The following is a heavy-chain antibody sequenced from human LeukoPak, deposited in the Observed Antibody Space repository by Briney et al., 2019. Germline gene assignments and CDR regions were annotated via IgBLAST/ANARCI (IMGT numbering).Heavy chain of an antibody. Sequence: PGRSLRLSCAASGFTFSSYGMHWVRQAPGKGLEWVAVISYDGSNKYYADSVKGRFTISRDNSKNTLYLQMNSLRAEDTALYYCAKAGSWYGNYFDYWGQGTLVTVSS. CDR3: AKAGSWYGNYFDY. CDR1: GFTFSSYG. CDR2: ISYDGSNK. V-gene: IGHV3-30*18. J-gene: IGHJ4*02. D-gene: IGHD6-13*01.